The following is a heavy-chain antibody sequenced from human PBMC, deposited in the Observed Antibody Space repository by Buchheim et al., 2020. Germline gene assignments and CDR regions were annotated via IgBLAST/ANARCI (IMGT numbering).Heavy chain of an antibody. CDR1: GFTFSSYA. D-gene: IGHD2-15*01. CDR2: ISGSGGST. V-gene: IGHV3-23*04. J-gene: IGHJ4*02. CDR3: AKDWVGYCSGGSCYEGYFDY. Sequence: EVQLVESGGGLVQTGGSLRLSCAASGFTFSSYAMSWVRQAPGKGLEWVSAISGSGGSTYYADSVKGRFTISRDNSKNTLYLQMNSLRAEDTAVYYCAKDWVGYCSGGSCYEGYFDYWGQGTL.